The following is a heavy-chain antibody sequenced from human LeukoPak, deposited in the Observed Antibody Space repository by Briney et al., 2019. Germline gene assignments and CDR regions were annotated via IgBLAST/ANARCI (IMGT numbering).Heavy chain of an antibody. J-gene: IGHJ4*02. CDR2: IIPIFGTA. D-gene: IGHD5-12*01. Sequence: ASVKVSCKASGGTFSSYAISWVRQAPGQGLEWMGGIIPIFGTANYAQKFQGRVTITADESTSTAYMELSSLRSEDTAVYYLARNPVGYGFFYYWGQGTLVTVSS. CDR1: GGTFSSYA. V-gene: IGHV1-69*13. CDR3: ARNPVGYGFFYY.